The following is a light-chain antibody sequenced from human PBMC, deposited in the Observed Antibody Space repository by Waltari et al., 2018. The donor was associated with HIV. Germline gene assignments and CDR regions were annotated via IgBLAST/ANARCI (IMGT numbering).Light chain of an antibody. Sequence: NVLTQSPGTVYLPPGERVTLSCRTSETISTNFLGWYPSKSGQAPRLLFYGSSTRAPGIPVRFSATGSDTGSEAEFTLIINRLVPEDFATYYCLLYVDSPRWTFGPGTKV. CDR2: GSS. J-gene: IGKJ1*01. CDR1: ETISTNF. V-gene: IGKV3-20*01. CDR3: LLYVDSPRWT.